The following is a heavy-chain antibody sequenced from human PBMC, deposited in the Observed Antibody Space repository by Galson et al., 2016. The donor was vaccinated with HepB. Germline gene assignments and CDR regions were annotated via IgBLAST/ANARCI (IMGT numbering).Heavy chain of an antibody. CDR2: IYTGGGT. J-gene: IGHJ5*02. Sequence: SLRLSCAASGFTVSNAYMAWVRQAAGKGLEWASIIYTGGGTFYTNSVKGRFTISRDSSKNTLYLQMNSLRVEDTAVYYCVRANPRGSGWFDPWGQGTLVTVSS. V-gene: IGHV3-53*01. CDR3: VRANPRGSGWFDP. CDR1: GFTVSNAY. D-gene: IGHD1-1*01.